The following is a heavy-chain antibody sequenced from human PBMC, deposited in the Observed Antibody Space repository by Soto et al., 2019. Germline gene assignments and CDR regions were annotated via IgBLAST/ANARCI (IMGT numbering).Heavy chain of an antibody. V-gene: IGHV3-7*01. D-gene: IGHD2-2*01. Sequence: EAQLVESGGGLVQVGGSLRLSCEASGFTFSSYWMSWVRQAPGKGLEWVATIRQDGSETNYLDSVKGRFTILRDNAKNMVSLQMNSLRGEDTALYYCARGCGRHRCPYYFECWGHGALVTVSS. CDR2: IRQDGSET. J-gene: IGHJ4*01. CDR3: ARGCGRHRCPYYFEC. CDR1: GFTFSSYW.